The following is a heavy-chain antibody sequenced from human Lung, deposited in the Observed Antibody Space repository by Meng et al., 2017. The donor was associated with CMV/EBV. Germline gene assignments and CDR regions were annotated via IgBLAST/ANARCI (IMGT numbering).Heavy chain of an antibody. CDR1: GLTFSHYW. CDR2: LSDGGSNT. Sequence: RLSCTASGLTFSHYWMHWVRQAPGKGLVWVSRLSDGGSNTAYADSVKGRFTISRDNAKNTLYLQMHSLTTEDTAVYYCARGGPQFDYWGQGTLVTVSS. V-gene: IGHV3-74*01. J-gene: IGHJ4*02. CDR3: ARGGPQFDY.